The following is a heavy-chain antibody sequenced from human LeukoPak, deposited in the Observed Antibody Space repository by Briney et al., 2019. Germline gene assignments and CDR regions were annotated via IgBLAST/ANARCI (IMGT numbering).Heavy chain of an antibody. J-gene: IGHJ4*02. Sequence: GSLRLPCAASGFTFSTSAMCWVRPAPGKGLGWIGYFYYSRLTSYNPSIKRRFTTAVATSKNQFSLNLSSVTPADTAVYYCARSRGGHSAVYFDYWGQGTLVTVSS. CDR1: GFTFSTSA. V-gene: IGHV4-59*01. D-gene: IGHD3-10*01. CDR3: ARSRGGHSAVYFDY. CDR2: FYYSRLT.